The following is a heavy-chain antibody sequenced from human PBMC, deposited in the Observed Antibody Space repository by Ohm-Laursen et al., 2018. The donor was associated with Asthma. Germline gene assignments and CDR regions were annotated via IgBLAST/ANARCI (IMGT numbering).Heavy chain of an antibody. J-gene: IGHJ4*02. CDR3: AKDSSSWYGPYYFDY. Sequence: SLRLSCTASGFTFDDYAIHWVRQAPGKGLEWVSGISWNSGSIGYADSVKGRFTISRDNAKNSLYLQMNSLRAEDTALYYCAKDSSSWYGPYYFDYWGQGTLVTVSS. V-gene: IGHV3-9*01. CDR1: GFTFDDYA. D-gene: IGHD6-13*01. CDR2: ISWNSGSI.